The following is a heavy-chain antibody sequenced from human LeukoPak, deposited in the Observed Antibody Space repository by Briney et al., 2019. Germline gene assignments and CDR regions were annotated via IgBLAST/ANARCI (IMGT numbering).Heavy chain of an antibody. CDR3: AKDQWSYYYDSSAESFDI. CDR2: ISGSGGST. CDR1: GLTFSSYG. Sequence: GGTLRLSCAASGLTFSSYGMSWVRQAPGKGVEGVSAISGSGGSTYYADSAKGRLTIHRDNSKNTPYLEMNRRRAEDPAGYYCAKDQWSYYYDSSAESFDIWGQGTMVTVSS. D-gene: IGHD3-22*01. V-gene: IGHV3-23*01. J-gene: IGHJ3*02.